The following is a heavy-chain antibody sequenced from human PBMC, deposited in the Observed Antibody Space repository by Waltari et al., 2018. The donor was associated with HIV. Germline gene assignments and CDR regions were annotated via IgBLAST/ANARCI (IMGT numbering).Heavy chain of an antibody. Sequence: QVQLVQSRAEVKKPGASVKVSCKASGYTFTGYDMHWVRQAPGQGLEWMGWINPNSGGTNYSQKFQGRVTMTRDTSISTAYMELSRLRSDDTAVYYCATALYSSSSAGSIDYWGQGTLVTVSS. D-gene: IGHD6-6*01. J-gene: IGHJ4*02. CDR3: ATALYSSSSAGSIDY. CDR2: INPNSGGT. CDR1: GYTFTGYD. V-gene: IGHV1-2*02.